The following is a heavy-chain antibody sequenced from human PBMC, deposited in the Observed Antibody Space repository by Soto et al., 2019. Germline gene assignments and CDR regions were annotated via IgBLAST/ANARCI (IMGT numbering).Heavy chain of an antibody. CDR2: ISYDGSNK. Sequence: GGSLRLSCAASGFTFSSYGMHWVRQAPGKGLEWVAVISYDGSNKYYADSVKGRFTISRDNSKNTLYLQMNSLRAEDTAVYYCAKDLGAVMGYFDYWGQG. D-gene: IGHD3-16*01. CDR3: AKDLGAVMGYFDY. J-gene: IGHJ4*02. V-gene: IGHV3-30*18. CDR1: GFTFSSYG.